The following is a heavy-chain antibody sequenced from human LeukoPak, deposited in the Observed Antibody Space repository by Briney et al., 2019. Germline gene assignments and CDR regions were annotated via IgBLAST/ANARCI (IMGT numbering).Heavy chain of an antibody. J-gene: IGHJ4*02. CDR2: IYPGDPDT. Sequence: GESLKISCKGSGYSFTSYWIGWVRQMPGKGLEWMGIIYPGDPDTRYSPSFQGQVTISADKSISTAYLQWSSLKASDTAMYYCARRAQGDFWSGSLHFDYWGQGTLVTVSS. V-gene: IGHV5-51*01. CDR3: ARRAQGDFWSGSLHFDY. D-gene: IGHD3-3*01. CDR1: GYSFTSYW.